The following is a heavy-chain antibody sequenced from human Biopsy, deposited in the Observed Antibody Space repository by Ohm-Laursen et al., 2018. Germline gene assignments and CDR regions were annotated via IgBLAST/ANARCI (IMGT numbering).Heavy chain of an antibody. J-gene: IGHJ6*02. V-gene: IGHV3-9*01. CDR3: TKVLIPACTDV. CDR1: GFTVNDHA. D-gene: IGHD3-9*01. Sequence: SLRLSCSASGFTVNDHAMHWVRQPPGKGLEWVSGISWDSGRIGYADSVKGRFTVSRDNAKKSLYLEINSLRPEDTALFYCTKVLIPACTDVWGQGTTVTVSS. CDR2: ISWDSGRI.